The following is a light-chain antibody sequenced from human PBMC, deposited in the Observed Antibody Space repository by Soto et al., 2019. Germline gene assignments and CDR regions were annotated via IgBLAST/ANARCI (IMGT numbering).Light chain of an antibody. J-gene: IGLJ3*02. CDR2: EGS. CDR3: CSYAGSSTLV. CDR1: SSEVGTYNL. V-gene: IGLV2-23*01. Sequence: QSALTQPASVSGSPGQSITISCTGTSSEVGTYNLVSWYQQHPGKAPKLMIYEGSKRPSGLSNRFSGSKSGNTDALTISGLQDEDEADYYCCSYAGSSTLVFGGGTKLTVL.